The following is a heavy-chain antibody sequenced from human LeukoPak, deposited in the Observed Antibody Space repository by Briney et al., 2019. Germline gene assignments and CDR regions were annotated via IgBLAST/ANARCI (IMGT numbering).Heavy chain of an antibody. Sequence: TSETLSLTCTVSGYSISSGYYWGWIRQPPGKGLEWIGSIYHSGSTYYNPSLKSRVTISVDTSKNQFSLKLSSVTAADTAVYYCARDQDSSGYSDYWGQGTLVTVSS. CDR1: GYSISSGYY. J-gene: IGHJ4*02. CDR3: ARDQDSSGYSDY. V-gene: IGHV4-38-2*02. CDR2: IYHSGST. D-gene: IGHD3-22*01.